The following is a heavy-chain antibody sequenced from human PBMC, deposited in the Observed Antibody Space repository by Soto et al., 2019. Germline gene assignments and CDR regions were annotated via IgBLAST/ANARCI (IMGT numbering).Heavy chain of an antibody. CDR2: IKYDGSEK. D-gene: IGHD2-15*01. V-gene: IGHV3-7*03. Sequence: GGSLRLSCAASGFTFSSYWMSWVRQARGRGLEWMANIKYDGSEKYYVDSVKGRLTISRENAKNPLYLQMNSLRAEDTAMYYCASSPHKDGRPDYWGQGTLVNVSS. J-gene: IGHJ4*02. CDR3: ASSPHKDGRPDY. CDR1: GFTFSSYW.